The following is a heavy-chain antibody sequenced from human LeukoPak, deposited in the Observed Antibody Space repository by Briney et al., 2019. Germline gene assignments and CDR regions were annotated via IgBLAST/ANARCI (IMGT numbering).Heavy chain of an antibody. D-gene: IGHD2-2*01. Sequence: GGSLRLSCAASGFTFSSYWMHWVRQAPGKGLVWVSRINSDGSSTSYADSVKGRFTISRDNAKNTLYLQMNSLRAEDTAVYYCTRGPVVVPAAIHWFDPWGQGTLVTVSS. CDR2: INSDGSST. CDR3: TRGPVVVPAAIHWFDP. CDR1: GFTFSSYW. J-gene: IGHJ5*02. V-gene: IGHV3-74*01.